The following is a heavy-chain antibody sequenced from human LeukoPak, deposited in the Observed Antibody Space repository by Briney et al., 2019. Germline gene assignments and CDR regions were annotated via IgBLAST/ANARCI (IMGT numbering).Heavy chain of an antibody. J-gene: IGHJ4*02. Sequence: PSETLSLTCTVSGGSISSYYWSWIRQPPGKGLEWIGYIYYSGSTNYNPSLKSRVTISVDTSKNQFSLRLSSVTDADTAVYYCARASGSYYSDFDYWGQGTLVTVSS. CDR3: ARASGSYYSDFDY. CDR2: IYYSGST. D-gene: IGHD3-10*01. V-gene: IGHV4-59*12. CDR1: GGSISSYY.